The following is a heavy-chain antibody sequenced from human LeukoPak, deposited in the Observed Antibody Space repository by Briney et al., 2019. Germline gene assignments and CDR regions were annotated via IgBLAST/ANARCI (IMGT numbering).Heavy chain of an antibody. J-gene: IGHJ3*02. CDR2: ISWNSGSI. D-gene: IGHD3-10*01. CDR1: GFTFDDYA. Sequence: GGSLRLSCAASGFTFDDYAMHRVRQAPGKGLEWVSGISWNSGSIGYADSVKGRFTISRDNAKNSLYLQMNSLRAEDTALYYCAKDDYYGSGTIRGSAFDIWGQGTMVTVSS. V-gene: IGHV3-9*01. CDR3: AKDDYYGSGTIRGSAFDI.